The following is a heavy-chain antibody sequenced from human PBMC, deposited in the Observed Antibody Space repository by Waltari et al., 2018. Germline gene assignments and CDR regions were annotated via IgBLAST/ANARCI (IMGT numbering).Heavy chain of an antibody. D-gene: IGHD6-13*01. CDR1: GFTFSSYG. CDR2: IWYDGSNK. J-gene: IGHJ4*02. Sequence: QVQLVESGGGVVQPGRSLRLSCAASGFTFSSYGMHWVRQAPGKGLEWVAVIWYDGSNKYYADSVKGRFTSSRDNSKNTLYLQMNSLRAEDTAVYYCARDRGYSSSRGFDYWGQGTLVTVSS. CDR3: ARDRGYSSSRGFDY. V-gene: IGHV3-33*01.